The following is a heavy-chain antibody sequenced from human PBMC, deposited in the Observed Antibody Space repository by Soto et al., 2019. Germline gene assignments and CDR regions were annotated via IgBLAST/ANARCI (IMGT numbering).Heavy chain of an antibody. D-gene: IGHD5-18*01. CDR3: VKERYGQLWLEDYGMDV. V-gene: IGHV3-30*18. CDR2: ISYDASDK. Sequence: QVQLVESGGGVVQTGRSLRLSCAASAFPFSSYRIHWVRQAPGKGLDWVAVISYDASDKYYADSVKGRFTISRDNSQNTMYLQMNSLRAVDTAVYYCVKERYGQLWLEDYGMDVWCEGTTVTVSS. J-gene: IGHJ6*04. CDR1: AFPFSSYR.